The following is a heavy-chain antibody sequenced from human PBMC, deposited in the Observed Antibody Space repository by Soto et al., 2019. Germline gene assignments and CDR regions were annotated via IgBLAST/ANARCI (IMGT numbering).Heavy chain of an antibody. V-gene: IGHV1-58*01. CDR3: AADYVDTAMVVDY. CDR1: GFTFTSSA. CDR2: IVVGSGNT. Sequence: ASVKVSCKASGFTFTSSAVQWVRQARGQRLEWIGWIVVGSGNTNYAQKFQERVTIARDMSTSTAYMELSSLRSEDTAVYYCAADYVDTAMVVDYWGQGTLVTVSS. D-gene: IGHD5-18*01. J-gene: IGHJ4*02.